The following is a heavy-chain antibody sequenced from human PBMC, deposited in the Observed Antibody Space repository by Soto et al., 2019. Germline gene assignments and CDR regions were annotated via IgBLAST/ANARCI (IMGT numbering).Heavy chain of an antibody. CDR3: ARRYYDFWSAYYEEPRYYYGMDV. J-gene: IGHJ6*02. CDR2: IIPIFGTA. CDR1: GGTLRSYA. Sequence: ASVKVSCKASGGTLRSYAISWVRQAPGQGLEWMGGIIPIFGTANYAQKLQGRVTITADESTSTAYMELSSLRSEDTAVYYCARRYYDFWSAYYEEPRYYYGMDVWGQGTTVTVSS. V-gene: IGHV1-69*13. D-gene: IGHD3-3*01.